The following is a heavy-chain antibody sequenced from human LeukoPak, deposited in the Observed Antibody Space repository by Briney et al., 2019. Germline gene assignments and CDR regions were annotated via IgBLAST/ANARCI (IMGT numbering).Heavy chain of an antibody. CDR2: IYYSGST. J-gene: IGHJ5*02. Sequence: SETLSLTCTVSGGSISSYYWSWIRQPPGKGLKWIGYIYYSGSTNYNPSLKSRVTISVDTSKNQFSLKLSSVTAADTAVYYCARDQPDLRSHENWFDPWGQGTLVTVSS. CDR1: GGSISSYY. D-gene: IGHD3-3*01. CDR3: ARDQPDLRSHENWFDP. V-gene: IGHV4-59*01.